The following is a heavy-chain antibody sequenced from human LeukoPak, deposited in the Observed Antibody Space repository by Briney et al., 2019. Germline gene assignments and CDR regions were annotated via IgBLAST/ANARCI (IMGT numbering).Heavy chain of an antibody. D-gene: IGHD4-11*01. CDR2: ISAYNGNT. CDR3: ARDPTVTSPFDY. CDR1: GYTFTSYG. V-gene: IGHV1-18*01. J-gene: IGHJ4*02. Sequence: ASVKVSCKASGYTFTSYGISWVRQAPGQGLEWMGWISAYNGNTNYAQKLQGRVTMTTDTSTSTAYVELRSLRSDDTAVYYCARDPTVTSPFDYWGQGTLVTVSS.